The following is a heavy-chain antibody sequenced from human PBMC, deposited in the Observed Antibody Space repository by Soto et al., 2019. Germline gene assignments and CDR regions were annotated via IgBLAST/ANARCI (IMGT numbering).Heavy chain of an antibody. D-gene: IGHD6-19*01. CDR2: IYYSGST. V-gene: IGHV4-59*01. Sequence: TSETLSLTCTVSGGSISSYYLSWIRQPPGKGLEWIGYIYYSGSTNYNPSLKSRVTISVDTSKNQFSLKLSSVTAADTAVYYCARNGIAVDWFDPWGQGTLVTVSS. CDR3: ARNGIAVDWFDP. CDR1: GGSISSYY. J-gene: IGHJ5*02.